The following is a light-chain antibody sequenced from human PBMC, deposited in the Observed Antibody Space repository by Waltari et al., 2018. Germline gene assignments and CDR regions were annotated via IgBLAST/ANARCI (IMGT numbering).Light chain of an antibody. V-gene: IGKV1-33*01. CDR3: QQCDDVPFT. Sequence: QMTQSPTSLSASVRDRVPITCQASQDISNCLNWYQQKPGRAPKLLIYDASILEPGVPSRLSGSGSGTHFSFTISGLQTDDIGTYFCQQCDDVPFTFGPGTKVEMK. J-gene: IGKJ3*01. CDR1: QDISNC. CDR2: DAS.